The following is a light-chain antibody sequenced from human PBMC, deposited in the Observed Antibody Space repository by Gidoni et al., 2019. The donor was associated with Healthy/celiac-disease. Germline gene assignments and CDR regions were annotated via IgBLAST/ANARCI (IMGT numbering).Light chain of an antibody. Sequence: EIVLTQSPGTLSLSPGERATLSCSASQSVSSSYLAWYQQQPGQAPRLLIYGASSRATGIPDRFSGSGSGTDFTLTISRLEPEDFAVYYCQQYGSSPPNTFGQGTKLEIK. CDR2: GAS. CDR3: QQYGSSPPNT. V-gene: IGKV3-20*01. CDR1: QSVSSSY. J-gene: IGKJ2*01.